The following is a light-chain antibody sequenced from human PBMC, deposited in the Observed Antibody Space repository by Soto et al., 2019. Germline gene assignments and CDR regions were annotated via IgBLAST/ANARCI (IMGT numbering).Light chain of an antibody. J-gene: IGKJ5*01. V-gene: IGKV1-17*03. Sequence: DIQMTQSPSAMSASVGDRVTITCRASQGISNYLAWFQQKPGEGPKRLIYGASSLQSGVPSRFSGSGSGTEFTLTISSLQPEDFATYYWLQYNSYPFTFGQGTRLEIK. CDR1: QGISNY. CDR2: GAS. CDR3: LQYNSYPFT.